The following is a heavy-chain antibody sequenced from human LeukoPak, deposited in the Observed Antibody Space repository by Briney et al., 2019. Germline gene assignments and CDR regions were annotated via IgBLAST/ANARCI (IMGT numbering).Heavy chain of an antibody. CDR2: ISDTGNT. CDR1: GGSISSYY. CDR3: AKAPVTTCRGAFCYPFDY. J-gene: IGHJ4*02. V-gene: IGHV3-53*01. D-gene: IGHD2-15*01. Sequence: ETLSLTCTVSGGSISSYYWSWVRQAPGKGLEWVSAISDTGNTYHADSVKGRFTISRDSSKNTLFLQMNRLRPEDAAVYYCAKAPVTTCRGAFCYPFDYWGLGTLVTVSS.